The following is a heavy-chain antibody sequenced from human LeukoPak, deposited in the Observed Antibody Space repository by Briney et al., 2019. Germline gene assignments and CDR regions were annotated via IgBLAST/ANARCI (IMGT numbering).Heavy chain of an antibody. V-gene: IGHV1-2*02. CDR1: GYTFTSYY. D-gene: IGHD6-13*01. CDR3: ARESRRTPGAAAGI. J-gene: IGHJ4*02. CDR2: INPNSGGT. Sequence: ASVKVSCKASGYTFTSYYMHWVRQAPGQGLEWMGWINPNSGGTNYAQKFQGRVTMTRDTSISTAYMELSRLRSDDTAVYYCARESRRTPGAAAGIWGQGTLVTVSS.